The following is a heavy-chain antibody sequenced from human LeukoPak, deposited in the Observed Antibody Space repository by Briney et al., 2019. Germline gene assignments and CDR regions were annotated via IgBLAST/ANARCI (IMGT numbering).Heavy chain of an antibody. CDR3: AKDGCSSTSCYDYFDY. V-gene: IGHV3-7*01. Sequence: GGSLRLSCAASGFTFSSYWMSWVRQAPGKGLEWVANIKQDGSEKYYADSVKGRFTISRDNSKNTLYLQMNSLRAEDTAVYYCAKDGCSSTSCYDYFDYWGQGTLVTVSS. D-gene: IGHD2-2*01. CDR1: GFTFSSYW. J-gene: IGHJ4*02. CDR2: IKQDGSEK.